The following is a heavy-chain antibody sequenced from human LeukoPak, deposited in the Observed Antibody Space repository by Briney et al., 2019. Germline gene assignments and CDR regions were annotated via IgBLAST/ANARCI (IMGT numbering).Heavy chain of an antibody. CDR2: ISYDGSNK. V-gene: IGHV3-30*18. Sequence: GGSLRLSCAASGFTFSSYGMHWVRQAPGKGLEWVAVISYDGSNKYYADSVKGRFTISRDNSKNTLYLQMNSLRAEDTAVYYCAKDAAAVAGSPWGQGTLVTVSS. CDR3: AKDAAAVAGSP. CDR1: GFTFSSYG. D-gene: IGHD6-19*01. J-gene: IGHJ5*02.